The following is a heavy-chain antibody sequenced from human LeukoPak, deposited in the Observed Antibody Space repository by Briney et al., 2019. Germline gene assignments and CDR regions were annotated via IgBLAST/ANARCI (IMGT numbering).Heavy chain of an antibody. CDR3: ASAAGWESAY. CDR2: INQDGSEK. V-gene: IGHV3-7*01. Sequence: GGSLRLSCAASGSTSSRYYMSWVRQTPEKGLEWVANINQDGSEKNYVDSVKGRFTIFRDNAKNSLYLQMNSLRAEDTAVYYCASAAGWESAYWGQGTLVTVSS. J-gene: IGHJ4*02. CDR1: GSTSSRYY. D-gene: IGHD1-26*01.